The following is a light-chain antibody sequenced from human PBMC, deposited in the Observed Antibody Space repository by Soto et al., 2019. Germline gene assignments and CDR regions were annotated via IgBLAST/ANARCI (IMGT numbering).Light chain of an antibody. CDR2: DVS. Sequence: QSVLTQPRSVSGPPGQSVTISCTGTSSDVGGYNYVSWYQQHPGKAPKLMIYDVSKRPSGVPDRFSGSKSGNTASLTISGLQAEDGADYYCCSYAGSYTYVFGTGTKVTVL. CDR1: SSDVGGYNY. J-gene: IGLJ1*01. V-gene: IGLV2-11*01. CDR3: CSYAGSYTYV.